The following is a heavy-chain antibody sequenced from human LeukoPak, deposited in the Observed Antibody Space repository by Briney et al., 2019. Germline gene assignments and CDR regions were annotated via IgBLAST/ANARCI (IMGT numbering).Heavy chain of an antibody. CDR3: ARTYSGSYFDY. CDR1: GGSFSGYY. D-gene: IGHD1-26*01. CDR2: INRSGST. J-gene: IGHJ4*02. Sequence: SETLSLTCAVYGGSFSGYYWSWIRQPPGKGLEWIGEINRSGSTNYNPSLKSRVTISVDTSKNQFSLKLSSVTAADTAVYYCARTYSGSYFDYWGQGSLVTVSS. V-gene: IGHV4-34*01.